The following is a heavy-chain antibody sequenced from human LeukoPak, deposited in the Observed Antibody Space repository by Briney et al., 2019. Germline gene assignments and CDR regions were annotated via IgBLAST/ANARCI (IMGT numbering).Heavy chain of an antibody. CDR3: PRCPPCYYYYIDV. CDR2: IKQEGSEK. V-gene: IGHV3-7*03. J-gene: IGHJ6*03. Sequence: PGGSLRLSCAVSGFTFSSYAMSWVRQAPGKGGEWVADIKQEGSEKYYVDSVKGRLTLSRDKAKNSLYMQKNRLIAEEPVVYACPRCPPCYYYYIDVWGKGTAVTVSS. CDR1: GFTFSSYA.